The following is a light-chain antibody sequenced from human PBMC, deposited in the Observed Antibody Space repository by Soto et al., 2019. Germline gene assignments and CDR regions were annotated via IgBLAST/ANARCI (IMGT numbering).Light chain of an antibody. CDR2: KAS. V-gene: IGKV1-5*03. Sequence: DIQMTQSPSTLSGSVGDRVTITCRASQTISSWLAWYQQKPGKAPKLLIYKASTLKSGVPSRFSGSRSGTEFTLNISSLQPDDFATYYCKHYNSYSGAFGQGTKVDIK. J-gene: IGKJ1*01. CDR1: QTISSW. CDR3: KHYNSYSGA.